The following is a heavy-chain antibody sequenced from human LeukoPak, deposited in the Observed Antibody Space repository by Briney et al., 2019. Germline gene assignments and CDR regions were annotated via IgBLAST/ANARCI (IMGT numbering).Heavy chain of an antibody. D-gene: IGHD2-2*01. Sequence: GGSLRLSCAASGFTFSGSAMHWVRQAPGKGLEWVAVISYDGNNKYYADSVKGRFTISRDNSKNTLYLQMNSLRAEDTAVYYCARDRLEGYCSSTSCYYWFDPWGQGTLVTVSS. CDR3: ARDRLEGYCSSTSCYYWFDP. J-gene: IGHJ5*02. V-gene: IGHV3-30-3*01. CDR2: ISYDGNNK. CDR1: GFTFSGSA.